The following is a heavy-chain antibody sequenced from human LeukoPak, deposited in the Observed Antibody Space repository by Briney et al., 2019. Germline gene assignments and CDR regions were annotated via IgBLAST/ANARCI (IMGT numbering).Heavy chain of an antibody. V-gene: IGHV4-61*09. CDR1: GGSISSGSYC. J-gene: IGHJ5*02. CDR2: IHISGNT. Sequence: PSETLSLTCNVSGGSISSGSYCWSWIRQPAGKGLEWIGHIHISGNTNYNPSLKSRVTISVDTSKNQFSLKLSSVTAADTAVYYCARVGPVLRFWSGRHNNWFDPWGQGTLVTVSS. D-gene: IGHD3-3*01. CDR3: ARVGPVLRFWSGRHNNWFDP.